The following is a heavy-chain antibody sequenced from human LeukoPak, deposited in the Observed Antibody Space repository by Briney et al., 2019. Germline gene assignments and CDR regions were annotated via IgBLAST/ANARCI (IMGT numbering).Heavy chain of an antibody. V-gene: IGHV4-39*01. CDR1: GGSISSSSYY. Sequence: NPSETLSLTCTVSGGSISSSSYYWGWIRQPPGKGLEWIGSIYYSGSTYYNPSLKSRVTISVDTSKYQFSLKLSSVTAADTAVYYCARPTYSGSYYPFDYWGQGTLVTVSS. J-gene: IGHJ4*02. CDR3: ARPTYSGSYYPFDY. CDR2: IYYSGST. D-gene: IGHD1-26*01.